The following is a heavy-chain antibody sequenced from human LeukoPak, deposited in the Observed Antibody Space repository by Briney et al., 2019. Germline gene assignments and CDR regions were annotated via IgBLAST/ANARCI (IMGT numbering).Heavy chain of an antibody. J-gene: IGHJ4*02. CDR1: GYTFTHHY. V-gene: IGHV1-46*01. CDR3: ARESAASPYNDY. Sequence: GASVKVSCKASGYTFTHHYIHWVRQAPGQGLEWLGIINPNGGGTSYAQRFQGRITMTRDTSISTAYMELSRLRSDDTAVYYCARESAASPYNDYWGQGTLVTVSS. CDR2: INPNGGGT. D-gene: IGHD6-13*01.